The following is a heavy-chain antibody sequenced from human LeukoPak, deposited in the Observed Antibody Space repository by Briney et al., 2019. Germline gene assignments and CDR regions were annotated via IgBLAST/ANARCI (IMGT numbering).Heavy chain of an antibody. D-gene: IGHD3-10*01. Sequence: HTGGSLRLSCAASGFTFSSYAMSWVRQAPGKGLEWVSAISGSGGTTYYADSVKGRFTISRDNSKNTLYLQMNSLRAEDTAVYYCAKDRSVWFGELPDAFDIWGQGTMVTVSS. J-gene: IGHJ3*02. V-gene: IGHV3-23*01. CDR2: ISGSGGTT. CDR3: AKDRSVWFGELPDAFDI. CDR1: GFTFSSYA.